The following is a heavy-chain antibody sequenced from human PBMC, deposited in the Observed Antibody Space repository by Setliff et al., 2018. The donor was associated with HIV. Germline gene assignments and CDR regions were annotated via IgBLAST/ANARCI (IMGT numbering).Heavy chain of an antibody. CDR3: ARAYTSGWYLELGLSYFDS. D-gene: IGHD6-19*01. CDR1: GGTFSSYA. Sequence: SVKVSCKASGGTFSSYAISWVRQAPGQGLEWRGGIIPILGIANYAQKFQGRVTMTRDTSTSTVYMELSRLRSDDTALYYCARAYTSGWYLELGLSYFDSWGQGTLVTVSS. CDR2: IIPILGIA. V-gene: IGHV1-69*10. J-gene: IGHJ4*02.